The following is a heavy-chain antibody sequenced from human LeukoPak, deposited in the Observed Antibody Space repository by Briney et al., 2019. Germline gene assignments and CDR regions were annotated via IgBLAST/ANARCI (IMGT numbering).Heavy chain of an antibody. D-gene: IGHD6-13*01. V-gene: IGHV1-2*02. CDR1: GYTFTGYY. CDR2: INPNSGGT. J-gene: IGHJ5*02. CDR3: ARDKTDSSTYSWFDP. Sequence: ASVEVSCKASGYTFTGYYMHWVRQAPGQGLEWMGWINPNSGGTNYAQKFQGRVTMTRDTSTSTIYMELSSLRSEDTAVYYCARDKTDSSTYSWFDPWGQGTLVTVSS.